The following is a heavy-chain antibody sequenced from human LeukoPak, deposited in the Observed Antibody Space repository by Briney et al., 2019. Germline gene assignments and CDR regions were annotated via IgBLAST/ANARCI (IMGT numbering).Heavy chain of an antibody. D-gene: IGHD3-9*01. CDR1: GFTVSSNY. V-gene: IGHV3-53*01. Sequence: TGGSLRLSCAASGFTVSSNYMSWVRQAPGKGLEWVSVIYSGGSTYYADSVKGRFTISRDNSKNTLYLQMNNLRAEDTAVYYCARELPYYDILTGYHYYFDYWGQGTLVTVSS. CDR3: ARELPYYDILTGYHYYFDY. J-gene: IGHJ4*02. CDR2: IYSGGST.